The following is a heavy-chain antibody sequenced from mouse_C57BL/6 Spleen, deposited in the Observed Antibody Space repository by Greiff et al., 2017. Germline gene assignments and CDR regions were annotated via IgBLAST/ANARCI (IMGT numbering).Heavy chain of an antibody. Sequence: EVKLQESGEGLVKPGGSLKLSCAASGFTFSSYAMSWVRQTPEKRLEWVAYISSGGDYIYYADTVKGRFTISRDNARNTLYLQMSSLKSEDTAMYYCTRGNTTVGFAYWGQGTLVTVSA. CDR1: GFTFSSYA. J-gene: IGHJ3*01. CDR2: ISSGGDYI. V-gene: IGHV5-9-1*02. D-gene: IGHD1-1*01. CDR3: TRGNTTVGFAY.